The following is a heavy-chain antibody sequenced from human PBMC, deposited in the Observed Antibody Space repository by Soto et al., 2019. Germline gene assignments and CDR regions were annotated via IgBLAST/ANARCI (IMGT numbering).Heavy chain of an antibody. CDR1: GCTFSGCY. J-gene: IGHJ5*02. CDR2: FSESGHPV. CDR3: ARTYYSSASPNPPRYRDPFDP. V-gene: IGHV3-11*01. Sequence: AGTLRLSCSVSGCTFSGCYLRWWGQAQGEGREGISGFSESGHPVYYAASVKARFTVSRDNARGSLYLQMNDLRAEDTAVYYCARTYYSSASPNPPRYRDPFDPWGLGTLVTVSS. D-gene: IGHD3-22*01.